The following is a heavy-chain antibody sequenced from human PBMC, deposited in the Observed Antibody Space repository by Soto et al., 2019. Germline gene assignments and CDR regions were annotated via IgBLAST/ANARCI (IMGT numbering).Heavy chain of an antibody. V-gene: IGHV1-69*02. Sequence: ASVKVSCKASGGTFSSYTISWVRQAPGQGLEWMGRIIPILGIANYAQKFQGRVTITADKSTSTAYMELSSLGSEDTAVYYCASDNSGYEPGYGYWGQGTLVTVSS. D-gene: IGHD5-12*01. J-gene: IGHJ4*02. CDR2: IIPILGIA. CDR3: ASDNSGYEPGYGY. CDR1: GGTFSSYT.